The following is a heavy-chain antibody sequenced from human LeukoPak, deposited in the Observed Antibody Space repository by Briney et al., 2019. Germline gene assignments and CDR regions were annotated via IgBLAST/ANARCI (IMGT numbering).Heavy chain of an antibody. V-gene: IGHV5-51*01. D-gene: IGHD5-18*01. CDR3: ARSDGWQLWSSVLFDY. CDR1: GYSFTSYW. CDR2: IYPGDSDT. Sequence: GESLKISCKGSGYSFTSYWIGWVRQMPGKGLEWMGIIYPGDSDTRYSPSFQGQVTISADKSISTAYLQWSSLKASDTAMYYCARSDGWQLWSSVLFDYWGQGNLVTVSS. J-gene: IGHJ4*02.